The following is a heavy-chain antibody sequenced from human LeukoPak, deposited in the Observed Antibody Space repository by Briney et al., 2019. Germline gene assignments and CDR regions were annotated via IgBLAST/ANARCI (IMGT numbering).Heavy chain of an antibody. CDR2: IIPILGIA. D-gene: IGHD3-22*01. CDR1: GGTFSSYA. CDR3: ARLTHDYYDSSGYSMGHDY. J-gene: IGHJ4*03. Sequence: ASVKVSCKASGGTFSSYAISWVRQAPGQGLEWMGRIIPILGIANYAQKFQGRVTITADKSTSTAYMELSSLRSEDTAVYYCARLTHDYYDSSGYSMGHDYWGQGTTVSVSS. V-gene: IGHV1-69*04.